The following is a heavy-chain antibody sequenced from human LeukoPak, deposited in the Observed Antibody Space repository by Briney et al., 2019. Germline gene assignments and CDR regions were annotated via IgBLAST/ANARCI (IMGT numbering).Heavy chain of an antibody. J-gene: IGHJ4*02. CDR1: GGTFSSYA. CDR2: IIPILGIA. D-gene: IGHD4-17*01. V-gene: IGHV1-69*04. Sequence: GASVKVSCKASGGTFSSYAISWVRQAPGQGLEWMGRIIPILGIANYAQKFQGRVTITADKSTSTAYMELSSLRSEDTAVYYCARVHCGDHEPEDYWGQGTLVTVSS. CDR3: ARVHCGDHEPEDY.